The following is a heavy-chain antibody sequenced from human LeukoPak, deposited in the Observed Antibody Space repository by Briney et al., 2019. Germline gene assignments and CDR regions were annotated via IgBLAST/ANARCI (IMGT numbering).Heavy chain of an antibody. CDR1: GITFSSDG. D-gene: IGHD2-21*02. J-gene: IGHJ3*02. V-gene: IGHV3-23*01. Sequence: PGGALRLSCAASGITFSSDGMNWVRQVPGKGLEWVSSILDSGGGTTYADSVRGRFTISRDNSKNTLYLKMNSLRAEDTAVYYCARVYCGGDCYRGDAFDIWGQGTMVTVSS. CDR2: ILDSGGGT. CDR3: ARVYCGGDCYRGDAFDI.